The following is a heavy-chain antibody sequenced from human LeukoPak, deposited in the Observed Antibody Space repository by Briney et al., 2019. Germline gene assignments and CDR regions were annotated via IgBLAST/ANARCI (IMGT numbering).Heavy chain of an antibody. D-gene: IGHD6-19*01. CDR1: GFTFSSYG. CDR2: ISYDGSNK. CDR3: AKGSVQWLVEGDVGYFDY. V-gene: IGHV3-30*18. J-gene: IGHJ4*02. Sequence: GGSLRLSCAASGFTFSSYGMHWVRQAPGKGLEWVAVISYDGSNKYYADFVKGRFTISRDNSKNTLYLQMNSLRAEDTAVYYCAKGSVQWLVEGDVGYFDYWGQGTLVTVSS.